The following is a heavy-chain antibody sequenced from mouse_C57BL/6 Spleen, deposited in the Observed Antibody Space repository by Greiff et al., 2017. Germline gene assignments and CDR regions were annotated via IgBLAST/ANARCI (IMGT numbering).Heavy chain of an antibody. D-gene: IGHD2-1*01. V-gene: IGHV1-5*01. CDR3: TKEAYGNYYFDY. Sequence: EVQLQQSGTVLARPGASVKMSCKTSGYTFTSYWMHWVKQRPGQGLEWIGDIYPGNSDTSYNQKFKGKDKLTAVTSASTAYMELSSLTNEDSAVYYCTKEAYGNYYFDYWGQGTTLTVSS. J-gene: IGHJ2*01. CDR2: IYPGNSDT. CDR1: GYTFTSYW.